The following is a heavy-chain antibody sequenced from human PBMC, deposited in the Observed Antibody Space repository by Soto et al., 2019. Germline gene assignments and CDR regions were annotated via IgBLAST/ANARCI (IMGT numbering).Heavy chain of an antibody. J-gene: IGHJ4*02. CDR1: GGSLSGYY. D-gene: IGHD7-27*01. CDR3: ARGWGRIFDY. Sequence: QVQLQQWGAGLLKPSETLSLTCAVYGGSLSGYYWSWIRQPPGKGLEWSGEINHSGSTNYNPSLKSRVTISVDTSKNQFSLKLSSVTAADTAVYYCARGWGRIFDYWGQGTLVTVSS. CDR2: INHSGST. V-gene: IGHV4-34*01.